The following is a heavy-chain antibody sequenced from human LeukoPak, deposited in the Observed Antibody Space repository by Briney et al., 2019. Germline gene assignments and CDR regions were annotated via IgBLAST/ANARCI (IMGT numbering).Heavy chain of an antibody. CDR2: INWNGGST. Sequence: GGSLRLSCAASGFTFDDYGMSWVRQAPGKGLEWVSGINWNGGSTGYADSVKGRFTISRDNAKNSLYLQMNSLRAEDTALYYCARTYSSSWYGNDAFDIWGQGTMVTVSS. V-gene: IGHV3-20*04. J-gene: IGHJ3*02. D-gene: IGHD6-13*01. CDR3: ARTYSSSWYGNDAFDI. CDR1: GFTFDDYG.